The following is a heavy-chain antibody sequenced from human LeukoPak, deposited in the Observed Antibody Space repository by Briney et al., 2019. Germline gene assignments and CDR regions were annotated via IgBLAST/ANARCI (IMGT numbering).Heavy chain of an antibody. J-gene: IGHJ5*02. D-gene: IGHD5-12*01. CDR3: ARVHGSGYKIYNWFDP. CDR2: IYHSGST. Sequence: PSETLSLTCAVSGGSISSSSWWSWVRQPPGKGLEWIGEIYHSGSTNYNPSLKSRVTISIDKSKNQFSLKLSSVTAADTAVYYCARVHGSGYKIYNWFDPWGQGTLVTVSS. CDR1: GGSISSSSW. V-gene: IGHV4-4*02.